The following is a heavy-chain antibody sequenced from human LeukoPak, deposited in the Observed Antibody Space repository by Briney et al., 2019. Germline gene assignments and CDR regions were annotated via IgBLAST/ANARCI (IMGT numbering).Heavy chain of an antibody. CDR1: GGSFSGYY. D-gene: IGHD3-10*01. Sequence: PSETLSLTCAVYGGSFSGYYWSWIRQPPGKGLEWIGEINHSGSTNYNPSLKSRVTISVDTSKNQFSLKLSSVTAADTAVYYCARYRYYYGSGSYYQYFDYWGQGTLVTVSS. J-gene: IGHJ4*02. CDR2: INHSGST. CDR3: ARYRYYYGSGSYYQYFDY. V-gene: IGHV4-34*01.